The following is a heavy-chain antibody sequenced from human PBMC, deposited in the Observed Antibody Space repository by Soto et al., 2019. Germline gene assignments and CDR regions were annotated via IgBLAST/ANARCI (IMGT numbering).Heavy chain of an antibody. Sequence: QVQLVESGGGVVQPGRSLRLSCAASGFTFSSYGMHWVRQAPGKGLEWVAVISYDGSNKYYADSVKGRFTISRDNSKNTLYLQMNSLRAEDTAVYYCAKKKAGGDYYSDYWGQGTLVTVSS. CDR3: AKKKAGGDYYSDY. CDR1: GFTFSSYG. V-gene: IGHV3-30*18. D-gene: IGHD2-21*01. CDR2: ISYDGSNK. J-gene: IGHJ4*02.